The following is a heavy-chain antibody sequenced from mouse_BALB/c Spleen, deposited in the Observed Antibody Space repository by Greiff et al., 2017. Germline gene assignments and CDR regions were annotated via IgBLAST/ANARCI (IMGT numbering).Heavy chain of an antibody. J-gene: IGHJ1*01. CDR2: ISTYYGDA. Sequence: QGQLQQSGAELVRPGVSVKISCKGSGYTFTDYAMHWVKQSHAKSLEWIGVISTYYGDASYNQKFKGKATMTVDKSSSTAYMELARLTSEDSAIYYCARERNGNDGGYFDVWGAGTTVTVSS. CDR3: ARERNGNDGGYFDV. V-gene: IGHV1S137*01. CDR1: GYTFTDYA. D-gene: IGHD2-2*01.